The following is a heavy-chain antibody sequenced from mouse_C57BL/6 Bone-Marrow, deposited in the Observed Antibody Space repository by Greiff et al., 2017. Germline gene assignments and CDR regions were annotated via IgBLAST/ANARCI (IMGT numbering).Heavy chain of an antibody. V-gene: IGHV7-3*01. J-gene: IGHJ2*01. CDR1: GFTFTDYY. CDR2: IRNKANGYTT. D-gene: IGHD2-4*01. CDR3: ARSHYDYDAIDY. Sequence: EVMLVESGGGLVQPGGSLSLSCAASGFTFTDYYMSWVRQPPGKALEWLGFIRNKANGYTTEYSSSVKGRFTISRDNYQSILYLHMNALRAEDSAAYYCARSHYDYDAIDYWGQGTTLTVSA.